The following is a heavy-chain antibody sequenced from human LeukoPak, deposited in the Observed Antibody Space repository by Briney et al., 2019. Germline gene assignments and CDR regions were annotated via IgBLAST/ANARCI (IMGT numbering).Heavy chain of an antibody. CDR1: GFIFSSYS. D-gene: IGHD6-13*01. Sequence: PGGSLRLSCAASGFIFSSYSKSWFRQAPARGLEWVSAISGSGGSTYYADSVKGRFTISRDNSKNTLYLQMNSLTAEDTAVYYCAKEGPYHPRIAAKSPRLYYFDYRGQGTLVTVSS. V-gene: IGHV3-23*01. CDR2: ISGSGGST. CDR3: AKEGPYHPRIAAKSPRLYYFDY. J-gene: IGHJ4*02.